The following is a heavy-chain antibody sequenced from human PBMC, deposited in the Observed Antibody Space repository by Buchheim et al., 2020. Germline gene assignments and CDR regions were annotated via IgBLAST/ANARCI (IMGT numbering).Heavy chain of an antibody. CDR2: ISSSSSTI. CDR3: ARDLALYGSGPNWFDP. J-gene: IGHJ5*02. D-gene: IGHD3-10*01. V-gene: IGHV3-48*01. Sequence: EVQLVESGGGLVQPGGSLRLSCAASGFTFSSYSMNWVRQAPGKGLEWVSYISSSSSTIYYADSVKGRFTISRANAKNSLYLQMNSLRAEDTAVYYCARDLALYGSGPNWFDPWGQGTL. CDR1: GFTFSSYS.